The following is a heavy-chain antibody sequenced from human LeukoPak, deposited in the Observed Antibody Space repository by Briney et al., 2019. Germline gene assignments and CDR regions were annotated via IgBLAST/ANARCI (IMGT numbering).Heavy chain of an antibody. CDR2: INPSGGST. V-gene: IGHV1-46*01. J-gene: IGHJ4*02. Sequence: GGSLRLSCAASGFTFISYAMHWFRQAPGQGLEGWGLINPSGGSTSYAQKFPGRVTMTRDTSTSTVYMELSSLRSEDTAVYYCARPLTPGYSSSWYMNWGQGTLVTVSS. CDR1: GFTFISYA. CDR3: ARPLTPGYSSSWYMN. D-gene: IGHD6-13*01.